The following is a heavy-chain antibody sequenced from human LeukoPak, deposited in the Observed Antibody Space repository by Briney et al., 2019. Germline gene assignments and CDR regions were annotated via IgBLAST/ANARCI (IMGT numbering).Heavy chain of an antibody. Sequence: SETLSLTCTVSGGSISSGSYHWSWIRQPAGKALEWIGRIYPSGSTNYDPSLKSRVTISVDTSKNQFSLKLSSVTAADTAVYYCARSKRSGSGSLDYWGQGTLVTVSS. CDR2: IYPSGST. V-gene: IGHV4-61*02. D-gene: IGHD3-10*01. CDR3: ARSKRSGSGSLDY. J-gene: IGHJ4*02. CDR1: GGSISSGSYH.